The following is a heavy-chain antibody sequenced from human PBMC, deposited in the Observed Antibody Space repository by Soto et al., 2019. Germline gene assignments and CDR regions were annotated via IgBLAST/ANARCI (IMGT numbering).Heavy chain of an antibody. Sequence: ASVKVSCKASGYTFTSHYMHWVRHGRGQGLEWMRIISPRGGSTDYELKFQGRVTMTRDTSTSIVDWELSSLRSEDTAAYDCGRTALAAAGPDYWGQGTLVTVSS. J-gene: IGHJ4*02. CDR2: ISPRGGST. D-gene: IGHD6-13*01. CDR1: GYTFTSHY. CDR3: GRTALAAAGPDY. V-gene: IGHV1-46*01.